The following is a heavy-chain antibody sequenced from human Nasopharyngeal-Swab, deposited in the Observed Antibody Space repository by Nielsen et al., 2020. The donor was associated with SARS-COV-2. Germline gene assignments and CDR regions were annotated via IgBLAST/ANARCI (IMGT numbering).Heavy chain of an antibody. J-gene: IGHJ5*02. Sequence: VRQAPGKGLEWIGEIYHSGSTNDNPSLKSRVTISVDKTKNQCSLKLSSVTAADTAVYYCAREIVVVPAPIRYNWFDPWGQGTLVTVSS. CDR3: AREIVVVPAPIRYNWFDP. D-gene: IGHD2-2*02. CDR2: IYHSGST. V-gene: IGHV4-4*02.